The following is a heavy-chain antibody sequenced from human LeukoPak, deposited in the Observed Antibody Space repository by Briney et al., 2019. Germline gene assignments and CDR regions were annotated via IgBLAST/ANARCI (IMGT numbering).Heavy chain of an antibody. CDR3: ASLSVTPGYYYGMDV. D-gene: IGHD4-17*01. J-gene: IGHJ6*02. CDR2: MNPNSGNT. Sequence: ASVKVSCKASGYTFTSYDINWVRQATGQGLEWMGWMNPNSGNTGYAQKFQGRVTMTRNTSISTAYMELSSLRSEDTAVYYCASLSVTPGYYYGMDVWGQGTTVTVSS. V-gene: IGHV1-8*01. CDR1: GYTFTSYD.